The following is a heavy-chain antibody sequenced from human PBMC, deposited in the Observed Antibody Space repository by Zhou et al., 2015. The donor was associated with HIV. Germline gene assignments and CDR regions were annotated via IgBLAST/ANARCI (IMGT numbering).Heavy chain of an antibody. CDR1: GGTFSSYA. CDR2: IIPIFGTA. J-gene: IGHJ3*02. CDR3: ARAGIAVAGTPHGQAFDI. Sequence: QVQLVQSGAEVKKPGSSVKVSCKASGGTFSSYAISWVRQAPGQGLEWMGGIIPIFGTANYAQKFQGRVTITADESTSTAYMELSSLRSEDTAVYYCARAGIAVAGTPHGQAFDIWGQGTMVTVSS. V-gene: IGHV1-69*01. D-gene: IGHD6-19*01.